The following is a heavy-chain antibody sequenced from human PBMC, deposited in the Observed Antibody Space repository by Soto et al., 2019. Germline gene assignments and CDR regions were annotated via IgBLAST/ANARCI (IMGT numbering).Heavy chain of an antibody. CDR3: ARSSHRYCSGGSCYHGLYYYYMDV. J-gene: IGHJ6*03. D-gene: IGHD2-15*01. Sequence: FGPRLVNPTQTLTLSCTLSGFSLSTSGMCVSWIRQPPGKALEWLARIDWDDDKYYSTSLKTRLTISKDTSKNQVVLTMTNMDPVDTATYYCARSSHRYCSGGSCYHGLYYYYMDVWGKGTTVTVSS. CDR2: IDWDDDK. V-gene: IGHV2-70*11. CDR1: GFSLSTSGMC.